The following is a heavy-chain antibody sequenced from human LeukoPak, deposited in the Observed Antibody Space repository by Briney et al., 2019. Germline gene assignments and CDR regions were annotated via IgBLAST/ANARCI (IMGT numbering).Heavy chain of an antibody. J-gene: IGHJ6*04. CDR2: IKQDGSEK. D-gene: IGHD3-3*01. V-gene: IGHV3-7*03. CDR3: ARGHYGMDV. CDR1: GFNFRTYW. Sequence: GGSLRLSCAASGFNFRTYWMTLVRQPPGKGLEWLASIKQDGSEKYYVDSVKGRFTISRDNAKNSLDLQMNSLRAEDTAVYYCARGHYGMDVWGKGTTVTVSS.